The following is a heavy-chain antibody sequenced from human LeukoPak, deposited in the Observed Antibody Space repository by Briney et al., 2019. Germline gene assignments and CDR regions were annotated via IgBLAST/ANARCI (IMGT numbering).Heavy chain of an antibody. D-gene: IGHD2-15*01. Sequence: GGSLRLSCAASGFSFSDFYMSWIRQAPGKGLEWLSYISSRGSAMYYADSVKGRFTISRDNARNSLYLEVSSLTAEDTAVYYCARESGGSWTIYDHWGQGTLVTDSS. J-gene: IGHJ5*02. CDR1: GFSFSDFY. CDR2: ISSRGSAM. CDR3: ARESGGSWTIYDH. V-gene: IGHV3-11*01.